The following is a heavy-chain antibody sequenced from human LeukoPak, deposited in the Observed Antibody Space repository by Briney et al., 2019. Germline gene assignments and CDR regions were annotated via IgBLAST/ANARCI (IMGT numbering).Heavy chain of an antibody. J-gene: IGHJ4*02. CDR1: GFTFSSYW. Sequence: GGSLRLSCAASGFTFSSYWMSWVRQAPGKGLEWVSSISTSSSYIDYADSVKGRFTISRDNSKNTLYLQMNSLRAEDTAVYYCARSRWLQSLDYWGQGTLVTVSS. CDR3: ARSRWLQSLDY. V-gene: IGHV3-21*04. D-gene: IGHD5-24*01. CDR2: ISTSSSYI.